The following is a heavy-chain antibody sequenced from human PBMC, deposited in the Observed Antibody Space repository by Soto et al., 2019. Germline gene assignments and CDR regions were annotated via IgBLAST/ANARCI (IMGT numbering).Heavy chain of an antibody. D-gene: IGHD4-17*01. CDR3: ARDRQNYGSLVY. J-gene: IGHJ4*02. V-gene: IGHV1-18*01. Sequence: QVQLVQSGAEVKNPGASVKVSCRASGYTLSNNYGISWVRQAPGQGLEWMGWINSYNGITNNARKFQDRVTLTTDTTTTTAYMEIRSLRSDDTAIYYCARDRQNYGSLVYLGQGNLVTLSS. CDR1: GYTLSNNYG. CDR2: INSYNGIT.